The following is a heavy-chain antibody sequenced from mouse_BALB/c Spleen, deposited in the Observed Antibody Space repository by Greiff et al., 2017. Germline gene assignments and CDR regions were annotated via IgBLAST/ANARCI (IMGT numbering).Heavy chain of an antibody. Sequence: VQLKESGAELVKPGASVKLSCTASGFNIKDTYMHWVKQRPEQGLEWIGRIDPANGNTKYDPKFQGKATITADTSSNTAYLQLSSLTSEDTAVYYCASGDYYGSWFAYWGQGTLVTVSA. CDR3: ASGDYYGSWFAY. J-gene: IGHJ3*01. V-gene: IGHV14-3*02. CDR2: IDPANGNT. CDR1: GFNIKDTY. D-gene: IGHD1-2*01.